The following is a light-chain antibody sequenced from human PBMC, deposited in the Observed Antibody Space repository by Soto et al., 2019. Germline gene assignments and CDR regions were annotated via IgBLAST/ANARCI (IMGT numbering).Light chain of an antibody. CDR3: QQYSSYWWT. CDR2: DAS. Sequence: DIQMTQSPSTLSASVGDRVTITCRASQSISTWLAWYQQKPGKAPKLLIYDASSLESGVPSGFSGSGSGTEFTLTISSLQPNDFATYYCQQYSSYWWTFGQGTKVDIK. CDR1: QSISTW. J-gene: IGKJ1*01. V-gene: IGKV1-5*01.